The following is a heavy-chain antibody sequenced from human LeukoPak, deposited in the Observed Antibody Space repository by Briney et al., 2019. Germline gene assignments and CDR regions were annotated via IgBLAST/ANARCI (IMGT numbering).Heavy chain of an antibody. Sequence: PGGSLRLSCAASGFPFRSYRGNWGRQAPGKGLEWVSSISSSSSYIYYADAVRGRYTNSSDNDKNSVYVQMNSLRAEERAVYYTASKRAIKVVVSACDIWGQGTKVTDSS. V-gene: IGHV3-21*01. CDR1: GFPFRSYR. J-gene: IGHJ3*02. CDR3: ASKRAIKVVVSACDI. D-gene: IGHD2-15*01. CDR2: ISSSSSYI.